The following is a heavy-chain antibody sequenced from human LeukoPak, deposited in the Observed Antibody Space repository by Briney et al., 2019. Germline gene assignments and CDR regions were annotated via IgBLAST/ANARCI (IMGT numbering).Heavy chain of an antibody. J-gene: IGHJ4*02. CDR1: GFTFSTYA. Sequence: GGSLRLSCAASGFTFSTYAMSWVRQAPGKGLEWVSAISGSGGSTYYADSVKGRFTISRDNSKNTLYLQMNSLRAEDTAVYYCAKSGIAVAGTSPDYWGQGTLVTVSS. CDR3: AKSGIAVAGTSPDY. D-gene: IGHD6-19*01. CDR2: ISGSGGST. V-gene: IGHV3-23*01.